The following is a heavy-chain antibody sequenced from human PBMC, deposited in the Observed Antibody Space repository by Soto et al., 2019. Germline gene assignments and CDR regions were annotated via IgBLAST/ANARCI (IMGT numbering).Heavy chain of an antibody. J-gene: IGHJ6*02. V-gene: IGHV1-2*04. CDR1: GYTFTGYY. Sequence: GASVQVSCKASGYTFTGYYMHWVRQAPGQGLEWMGWINPNSGGTNYAQKFQGWVTMTRDTSISTAYMELSRLRSDDTAVYYCARFTPHYYYGMDVWGQGTTVTVYS. CDR3: ARFTPHYYYGMDV. CDR2: INPNSGGT.